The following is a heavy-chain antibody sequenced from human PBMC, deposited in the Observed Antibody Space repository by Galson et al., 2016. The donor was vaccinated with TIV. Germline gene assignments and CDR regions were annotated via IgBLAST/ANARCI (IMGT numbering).Heavy chain of an antibody. CDR2: INTAGSVT. Sequence: SLRLSCAASGFTFSSYWMHWVRQVPGKELVWVSRINTAGSVTNYADSVKGRFTISRDNDKTTVYLEMKSLRADDSAVYYYAGSWLGDEFDIWGQGTMVTVSS. CDR3: AGSWLGDEFDI. V-gene: IGHV3-74*01. D-gene: IGHD6-13*01. CDR1: GFTFSSYW. J-gene: IGHJ3*02.